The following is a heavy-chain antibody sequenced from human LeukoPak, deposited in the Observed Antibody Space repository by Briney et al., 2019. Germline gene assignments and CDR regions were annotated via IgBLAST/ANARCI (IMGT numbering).Heavy chain of an antibody. J-gene: IGHJ1*01. D-gene: IGHD3-3*01. CDR2: IDSSSATT. V-gene: IGHV3-48*01. CDR3: AGSTVWSGIFQY. CDR1: GFTFSYYS. Sequence: GGSLRLSXAASGFTFSYYSMTWVRQAPGKGLEWVSYIDSSSATTYYADSVRGRFIISRDNAKNSLFLQINSLRAEDTAVYYCAGSTVWSGIFQYWGQGTLVTVSS.